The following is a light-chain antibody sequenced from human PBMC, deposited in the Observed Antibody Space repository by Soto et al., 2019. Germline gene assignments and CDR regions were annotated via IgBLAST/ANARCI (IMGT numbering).Light chain of an antibody. CDR3: QQYGDSLYT. CDR1: QSVSSNY. V-gene: IGKV3-20*01. Sequence: EIVLTQSPGTLSLSPGESATLSCRASQSVSSNYLAWYQQKPGRAPRLLIYRASRRATGIPDRFSGSGSGTDFTLTISRLGPEDFAVYYCQQYGDSLYTFGQGTKLDIK. CDR2: RAS. J-gene: IGKJ2*01.